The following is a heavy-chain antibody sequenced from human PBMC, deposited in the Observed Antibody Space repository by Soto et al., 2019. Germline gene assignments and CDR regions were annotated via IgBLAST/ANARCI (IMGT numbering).Heavy chain of an antibody. Sequence: SVKVSCEASGGTFSSYAISWVRQAPGQGLEWMGGIIPIFGTANYAQKFQGRVTITADESTSTAYMELSSLRSEDTAVYYCARGPSIAALMDVWGQGTTVTVSS. CDR1: GGTFSSYA. V-gene: IGHV1-69*13. J-gene: IGHJ6*02. D-gene: IGHD6-6*01. CDR3: ARGPSIAALMDV. CDR2: IIPIFGTA.